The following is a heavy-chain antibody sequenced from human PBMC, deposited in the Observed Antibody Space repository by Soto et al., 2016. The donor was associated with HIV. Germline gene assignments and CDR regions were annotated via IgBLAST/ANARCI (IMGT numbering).Heavy chain of an antibody. CDR2: VNPSGGST. Sequence: QVQLVQSGAEVKKPGASVKVSCKASGYTFSSYYMHWVRQAPGQGLEWMGVVNPSGGSTTYAQKFQGRVTMTRDTSTSTVDMGLSSLRSEDTAVYYCARAASGARWDFDYWGQGTLVTVSS. D-gene: IGHD1-26*01. CDR3: ARAASGARWDFDY. V-gene: IGHV1-46*01. CDR1: GYTFSSYY. J-gene: IGHJ4*02.